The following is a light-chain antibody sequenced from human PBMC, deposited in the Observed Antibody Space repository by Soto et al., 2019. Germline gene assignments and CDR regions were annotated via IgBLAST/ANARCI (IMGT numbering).Light chain of an antibody. CDR1: QAISNY. V-gene: IGKV1-39*01. CDR2: AAS. CDR3: QQSYITPT. Sequence: DIQMTQSPSSLSASVGDRVTITCRASQAISNYLNWYQQKPGKAPNLLIYAASSLQSGVPSRFSGSGSGTDFTLTISSLHPEDFATYYCQQSYITPTFGPGTKVDIK. J-gene: IGKJ3*01.